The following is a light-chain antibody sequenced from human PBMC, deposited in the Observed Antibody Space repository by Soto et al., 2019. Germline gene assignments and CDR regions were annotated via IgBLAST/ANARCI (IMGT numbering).Light chain of an antibody. Sequence: DIQMTQSPSSLSASVGDRVTITCQASQDVSRFLNWYQQKPGRAPTLLIFEATNLERGVPSRFSGSGSGTDFALTINSLQPEDFATYFCLQYDNLPRTFGGGTRVDIK. CDR3: LQYDNLPRT. CDR2: EAT. J-gene: IGKJ4*01. V-gene: IGKV1-33*01. CDR1: QDVSRF.